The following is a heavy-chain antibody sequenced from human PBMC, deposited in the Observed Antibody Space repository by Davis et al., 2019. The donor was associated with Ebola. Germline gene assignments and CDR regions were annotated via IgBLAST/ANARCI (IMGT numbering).Heavy chain of an antibody. D-gene: IGHD3-16*01. J-gene: IGHJ3*02. CDR1: GGSISSSNSF. V-gene: IGHV4-31*03. CDR3: AREAGGGAFDI. Sequence: SETLSLTCTVSGGSISSSNSFWGWIRQHPGEGLEWIGIIYYSGTTHYNPSLKSRVIISRDTSKNQFSLKLSSVTAADTAVYYCAREAGGGAFDIWGQGTMITVSS. CDR2: IYYSGTT.